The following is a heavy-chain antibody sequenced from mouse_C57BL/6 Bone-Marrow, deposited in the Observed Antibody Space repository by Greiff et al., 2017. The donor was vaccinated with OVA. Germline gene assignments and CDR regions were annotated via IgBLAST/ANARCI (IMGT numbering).Heavy chain of an antibody. V-gene: IGHV5-6*02. CDR1: GFTFSSYG. Sequence: EVMLVESGGDLVKPGGSLKLSCAASGFTFSSYGMYWVRPPPDKRLEWVATLSSGGSYTYYPDSVKVRVTISRDNAKITLYLQMSSLKSEDTAVYYCARRDDGTRDYFDYWGKGTTLTVSS. J-gene: IGHJ2*01. CDR3: ARRDDGTRDYFDY. CDR2: LSSGGSYT. D-gene: IGHD2-3*01.